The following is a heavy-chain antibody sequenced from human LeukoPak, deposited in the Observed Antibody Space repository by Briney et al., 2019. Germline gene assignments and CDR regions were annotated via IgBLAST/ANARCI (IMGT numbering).Heavy chain of an antibody. CDR1: GFTFSRHE. D-gene: IGHD4-17*01. Sequence: PGGSLRLSCAASGFTFSRHEMNWVRQAPGKGLEWVSYISSSGTTIYYADSVKGRFTISRDNAKNSLFLLMNSLRPEDTAVYYCAPYGDFFDYWGQGTLVTVSS. V-gene: IGHV3-48*03. J-gene: IGHJ4*02. CDR2: ISSSGTTI. CDR3: APYGDFFDY.